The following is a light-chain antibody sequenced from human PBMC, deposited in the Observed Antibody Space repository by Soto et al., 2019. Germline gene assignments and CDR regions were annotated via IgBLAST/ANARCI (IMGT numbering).Light chain of an antibody. CDR1: QSIGTW. CDR3: QQYNSYSST. V-gene: IGKV1-5*01. Sequence: DIQMTQSPSALSASVGDRVTITCRASQSIGTWLAWYQQKPGKAPKLLIYEVSSLESGVPSRFSGSGSGTEFTLTISRLQPDDVATYYCQQYNSYSSTFGQGTKVDIK. CDR2: EVS. J-gene: IGKJ1*01.